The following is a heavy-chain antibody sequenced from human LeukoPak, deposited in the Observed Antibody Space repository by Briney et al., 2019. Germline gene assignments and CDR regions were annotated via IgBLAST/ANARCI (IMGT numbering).Heavy chain of an antibody. CDR1: GFTFSSYA. Sequence: GRSLRLSCAASGFTFSSYAMHWVRQAPGKGLEWVAVISYDGSNKYYADSVKGRFTISRDNSKNTLYLQMNSLRAEDTAVYYCAKDPGYGYLDYWGQGTLVTVSS. D-gene: IGHD5-18*01. CDR2: ISYDGSNK. V-gene: IGHV3-30*04. CDR3: AKDPGYGYLDY. J-gene: IGHJ4*02.